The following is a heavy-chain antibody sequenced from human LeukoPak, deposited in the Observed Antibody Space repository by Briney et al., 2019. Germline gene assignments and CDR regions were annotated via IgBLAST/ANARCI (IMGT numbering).Heavy chain of an antibody. D-gene: IGHD3-9*01. CDR1: GFTVSSNY. V-gene: IGHV3-53*01. CDR3: ARAYYDILTGYLFDY. Sequence: GGSLRLSCAASGFTVSSNYMSWVRQAPGKGLEWVSVIYSGGSTYYADSVKGRFTISRDNSKNTLYLQMNSLRAEDTAVYYCARAYYDILTGYLFDYWGQGTLVTVSS. CDR2: IYSGGST. J-gene: IGHJ4*02.